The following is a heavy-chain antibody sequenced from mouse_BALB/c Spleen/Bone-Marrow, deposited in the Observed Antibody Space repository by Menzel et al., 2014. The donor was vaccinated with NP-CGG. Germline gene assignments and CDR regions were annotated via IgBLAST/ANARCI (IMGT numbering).Heavy chain of an antibody. CDR1: GYSVTRDYA. J-gene: IGHJ3*01. CDR3: ARSSSYDYDVGFAY. CDR2: ISYSGST. D-gene: IGHD2-4*01. V-gene: IGHV3-2*02. Sequence: VQLQQSGPGLVKPSQSLSLTCIVTGYSVTRDYAWNWIRQFPGNKLEWIGYISYSGSTTYNPSLESRISITRDTSKNQFFLQLNSVTTEDTATYYCARSSSYDYDVGFAYRGQGTLVTVSA.